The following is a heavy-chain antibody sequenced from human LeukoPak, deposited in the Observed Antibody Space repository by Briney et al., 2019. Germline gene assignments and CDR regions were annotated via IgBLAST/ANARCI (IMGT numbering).Heavy chain of an antibody. J-gene: IGHJ5*02. CDR2: INPNSGGT. CDR1: GYTFTDFY. Sequence: ASVKVSCKASGYTFTDFYMHWVRQAPGQGLEWVGWINPNSGGTNYAQKFQGWVTMTRDTSISTAYMELSRLRSDDTAVYYCARVFSSSWYGEDWFDPWGQGTLVTVSS. V-gene: IGHV1-2*04. D-gene: IGHD6-13*01. CDR3: ARVFSSSWYGEDWFDP.